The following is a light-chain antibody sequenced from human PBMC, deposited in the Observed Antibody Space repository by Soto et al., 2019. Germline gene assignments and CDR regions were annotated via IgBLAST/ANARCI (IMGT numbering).Light chain of an antibody. CDR1: QSVRSN. Sequence: VVITQSPATLSVSPGERVTLSCIASQSVRSNLAWYQQKPGQSPRLLIYDVSTRATGVPARFSGSGSGTDFTLTITSLEPEDFAVYSCQQRSDWPITFGQGTRLEIK. V-gene: IGKV3-11*01. CDR2: DVS. CDR3: QQRSDWPIT. J-gene: IGKJ5*01.